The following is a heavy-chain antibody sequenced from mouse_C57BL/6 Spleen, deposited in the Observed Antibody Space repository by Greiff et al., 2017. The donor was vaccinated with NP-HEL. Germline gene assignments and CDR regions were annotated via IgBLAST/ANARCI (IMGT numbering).Heavy chain of an antibody. CDR3: ASGNYYGNYDYAMDY. D-gene: IGHD2-1*01. CDR1: GYTFTSYW. CDR2: IDPSDSET. Sequence: QVQLQQPGAELVRPGSSVKLSCKASGYTFTSYWMHWVKQRPIQGLEWIGNIDPSDSETHYNQKFKDKATLTVDKSSSTAYMQLSSLTSEDSAVYYCASGNYYGNYDYAMDYWGQGTSVTVSS. J-gene: IGHJ4*01. V-gene: IGHV1-52*01.